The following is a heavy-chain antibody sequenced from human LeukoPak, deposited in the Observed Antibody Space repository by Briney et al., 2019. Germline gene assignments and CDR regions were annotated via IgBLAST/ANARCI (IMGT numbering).Heavy chain of an antibody. V-gene: IGHV4-31*03. CDR3: ARDLGGYYYDSSGYGAFDI. Sequence: SETLSLTCTVSGRSISSGGYYWSSIRQHRGKGLEWIGYIYYSGSTYYNPSLKSRVTISVDTSKNQFSLKLSSVTAADTAVYYCARDLGGYYYDSSGYGAFDIWGQGTMVTVSS. CDR2: IYYSGST. J-gene: IGHJ3*02. D-gene: IGHD3-22*01. CDR1: GRSISSGGYY.